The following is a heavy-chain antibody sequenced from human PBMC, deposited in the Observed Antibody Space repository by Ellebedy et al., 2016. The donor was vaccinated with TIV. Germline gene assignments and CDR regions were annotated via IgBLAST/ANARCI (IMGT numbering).Heavy chain of an antibody. V-gene: IGHV3-30*18. CDR1: GFTFSSYG. CDR3: AKARSGWYYDY. Sequence: GESLKISXAASGFTFSSYGMHWVRQAPGKGLEWVAVISYDGSNKYYEDSVKGRFTISRDNSKNTLYLQMNSLRAEDTAVYYCAKARSGWYYDYWGQGTLVTVSS. CDR2: ISYDGSNK. D-gene: IGHD6-19*01. J-gene: IGHJ4*02.